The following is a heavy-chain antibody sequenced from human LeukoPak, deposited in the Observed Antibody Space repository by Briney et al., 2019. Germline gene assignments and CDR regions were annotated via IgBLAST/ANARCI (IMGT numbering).Heavy chain of an antibody. Sequence: GGSLRLSCAASGFTFSSYAMHWVRQAPGKGLEWVAVISYDGSNKYYADSVKGRFTISRDNSKNTLYLQMNSLRAEDTAVYYCARDRVAVRTGTTRYYYYGMDVWGQGTTVTVSS. J-gene: IGHJ6*02. D-gene: IGHD1-7*01. CDR2: ISYDGSNK. CDR1: GFTFSSYA. V-gene: IGHV3-30-3*01. CDR3: ARDRVAVRTGTTRYYYYGMDV.